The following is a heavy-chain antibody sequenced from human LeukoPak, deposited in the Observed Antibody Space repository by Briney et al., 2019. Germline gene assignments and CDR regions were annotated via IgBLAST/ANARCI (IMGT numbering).Heavy chain of an antibody. CDR1: GFTFSSYA. CDR2: ISGSGGST. Sequence: GGSLRLSCAASGFTFSSYAMSWVRQAPGKGLEWVSAISGSGGSTYYADSVKGRFTISRDNSKNTLYLQMNSLRAEDTAVYYFAKPFSGWFHLFDYLGQGTLVTVSS. V-gene: IGHV3-23*01. J-gene: IGHJ4*02. D-gene: IGHD6-19*01. CDR3: AKPFSGWFHLFDY.